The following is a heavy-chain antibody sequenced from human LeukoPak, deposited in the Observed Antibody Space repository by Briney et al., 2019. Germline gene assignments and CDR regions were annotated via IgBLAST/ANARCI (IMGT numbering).Heavy chain of an antibody. CDR1: GASISSGSYY. Sequence: SQTLSLTCTVSGASISSGSYYWTWIRQPAGTGLEWIGRMHSSGRTSYSPSLKSRVTISVDTSKNQFSLKLSSVTAADTAVYYCARGLRGYSYGYVPWELSYYMDVWGKGTTVTISS. D-gene: IGHD5-18*01. J-gene: IGHJ6*03. CDR2: MHSSGRT. V-gene: IGHV4-61*02. CDR3: ARGLRGYSYGYVPWELSYYMDV.